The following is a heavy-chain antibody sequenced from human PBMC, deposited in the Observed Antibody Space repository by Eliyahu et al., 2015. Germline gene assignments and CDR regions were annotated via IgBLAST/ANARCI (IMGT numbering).Heavy chain of an antibody. CDR2: ISAYNGNT. J-gene: IGHJ3*02. CDR1: GYTFTSYG. CDR3: ARDSHIRYFDWSIRSGDAFDI. D-gene: IGHD3-9*01. Sequence: QVQLVQSGAEVKKPGASVKVSCKASGYTFTSYGISWGRQAPGQGLEWMGWISAYNGNTNYAQKLQVRVTMTTDTSTSTAYMELRSLRSDDTAVYYCARDSHIRYFDWSIRSGDAFDIWGQGTMVTVSS. V-gene: IGHV1-18*01.